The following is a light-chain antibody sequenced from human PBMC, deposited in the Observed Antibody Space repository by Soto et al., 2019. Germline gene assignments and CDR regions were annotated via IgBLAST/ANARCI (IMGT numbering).Light chain of an antibody. CDR2: KAT. V-gene: IGKV1-5*03. Sequence: DIQMTQSPSTLSASVGDRVTITCRASQTISSWVAWYQQKPGKAPKLLIYKATSLESGVPSRFRGSGSGTEFTLTITGLQPDDFASYYCQQYSTYFSLTFGGGTKVDI. CDR1: QTISSW. CDR3: QQYSTYFSLT. J-gene: IGKJ4*01.